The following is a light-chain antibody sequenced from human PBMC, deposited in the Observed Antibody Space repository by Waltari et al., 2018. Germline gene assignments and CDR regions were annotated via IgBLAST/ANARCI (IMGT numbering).Light chain of an antibody. J-gene: IGLJ3*02. V-gene: IGLV1-44*01. CDR2: SNV. CDR1: RSNIGAAV. Sequence: QSVLTQPPSASGTPGQRVTISCSGSRSNIGAAVVNWYEVLPGPAHRPLIYSNVQPPSGVPERFSGSKSGTSASLAISGIQSEDEGDYYCATWDYTLDGQVFGGGTKLTVL. CDR3: ATWDYTLDGQV.